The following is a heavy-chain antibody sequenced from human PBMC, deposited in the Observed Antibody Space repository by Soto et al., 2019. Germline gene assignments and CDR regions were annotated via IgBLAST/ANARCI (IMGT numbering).Heavy chain of an antibody. CDR2: ISKSGDNT. CDR1: GFTFSSFA. V-gene: IGHV3-23*01. D-gene: IGHD6-13*01. CDR3: AKDLAAAATGDSFDM. Sequence: GGSLRLSCAASGFTFSSFAMSWVRQAPGKGLEWVSTISKSGDNTYYGDSVKGRFTISRDNSKNTLYLQMNSLRAEDTAGYYCAKDLAAAATGDSFDMWGQGTMVTVSS. J-gene: IGHJ3*02.